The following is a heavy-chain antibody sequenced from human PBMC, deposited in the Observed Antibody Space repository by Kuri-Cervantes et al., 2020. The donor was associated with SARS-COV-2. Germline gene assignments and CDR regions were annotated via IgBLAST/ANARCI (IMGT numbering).Heavy chain of an antibody. Sequence: GESLKISCAASGFTFSSYAMHWVRQAPGKGLEWVAVISYDGSNKYYADSVKGRFTISRDNSKNTLYLQMNSLRAEDTAVYYCAKEWEGATPRGYWGQGTLVTV. D-gene: IGHD1-26*01. CDR3: AKEWEGATPRGY. J-gene: IGHJ4*02. CDR1: GFTFSSYA. CDR2: ISYDGSNK. V-gene: IGHV3-30-3*01.